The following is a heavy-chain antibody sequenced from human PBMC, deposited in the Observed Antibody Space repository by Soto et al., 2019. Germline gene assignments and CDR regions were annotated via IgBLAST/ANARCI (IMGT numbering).Heavy chain of an antibody. D-gene: IGHD2-15*01. CDR2: IYYSGNT. J-gene: IGHJ6*03. Sequence: SETLSLTCTVSGGSVSSGSYYWGWIRQPPGKGLEWIGSIYYSGNTYYNPSLKSRVTISIDTSKNQFSLKLASVTAADTAMYYCARHVGGYYYYMDVWGKGTTVTVSS. V-gene: IGHV4-39*01. CDR1: GGSVSSGSYY. CDR3: ARHVGGYYYYMDV.